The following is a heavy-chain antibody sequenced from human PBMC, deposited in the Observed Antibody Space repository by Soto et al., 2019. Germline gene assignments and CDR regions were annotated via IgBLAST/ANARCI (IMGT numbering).Heavy chain of an antibody. Sequence: ASVKVSCKASGGTFSSYAISWVRQAPGQGLEWMGGIIPIFGTANYAQKFQGRVTITADESTSTAYMELSSLRSEDTAVYYCALTTVTTFDYDAFDIWGQGTMVTVSS. CDR1: GGTFSSYA. CDR3: ALTTVTTFDYDAFDI. CDR2: IIPIFGTA. V-gene: IGHV1-69*13. J-gene: IGHJ3*02. D-gene: IGHD4-17*01.